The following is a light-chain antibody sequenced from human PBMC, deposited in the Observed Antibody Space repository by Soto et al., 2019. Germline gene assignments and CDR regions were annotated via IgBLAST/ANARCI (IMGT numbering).Light chain of an antibody. CDR1: QSISVTY. J-gene: IGKJ3*01. V-gene: IGKV3-20*01. Sequence: EIVLTQSPGTLSLSPGESATLSCRASQSISVTYLAWYQQKPGQAPRLLIYTTSIRATGIPDRFSGSGSGTDFTLTISRLEPEDFATYYCQQYNNWPFTFGPGTKVDIK. CDR2: TTS. CDR3: QQYNNWPFT.